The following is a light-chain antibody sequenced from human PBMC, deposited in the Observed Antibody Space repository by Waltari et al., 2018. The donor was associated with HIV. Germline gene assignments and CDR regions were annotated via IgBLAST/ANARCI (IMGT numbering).Light chain of an antibody. CDR2: EVT. CDR3: SSYAGARV. J-gene: IGLJ3*02. Sequence: QSALTQPASVSGSGQSITISCTVTSSDVGSYNRVSWYQQYPGKAPKLIIYEVTKRPSGVSNRFSGSKSGNTASLTLSGLQADDEADYYCSSYAGARVFGGGTNLIVL. V-gene: IGLV2-23*02. CDR1: SSDVGSYNR.